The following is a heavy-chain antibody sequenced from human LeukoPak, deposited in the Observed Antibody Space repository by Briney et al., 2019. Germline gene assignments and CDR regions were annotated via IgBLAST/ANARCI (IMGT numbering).Heavy chain of an antibody. D-gene: IGHD3-22*01. CDR1: GFTFDDYA. Sequence: GGSLRLSCAASGFTFDDYAMHWVRQAPGKGLEWVSGISWNSGSIGYADSVKGRFTISRDNAKNSLYLQMNSLRAEDTALYYCARQSIGSSGSQWFDPWGQGTLVTVSS. CDR2: ISWNSGSI. J-gene: IGHJ5*02. CDR3: ARQSIGSSGSQWFDP. V-gene: IGHV3-9*01.